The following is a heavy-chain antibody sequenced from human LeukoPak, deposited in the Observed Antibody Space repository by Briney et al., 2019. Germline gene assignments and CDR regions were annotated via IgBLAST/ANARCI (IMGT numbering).Heavy chain of an antibody. D-gene: IGHD2-8*01. V-gene: IGHV3-23*01. CDR1: GFNFNSYT. J-gene: IGHJ4*02. CDR2: ILASGSPT. CDR3: AKDLRPDGVDNFDH. Sequence: PGRSLRLSCAASGFNFNSYTMNWVRQAPGKGLQWVANILASGSPTYYADSVKGRFIISRDNSKNTVYLQMNSLRVEDTAIYYCAKDLRPDGVDNFDHWGQGILVTVSS.